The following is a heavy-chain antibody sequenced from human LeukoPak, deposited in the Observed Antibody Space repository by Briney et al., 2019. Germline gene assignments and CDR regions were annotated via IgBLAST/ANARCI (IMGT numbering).Heavy chain of an antibody. CDR2: ISGSSSYI. CDR3: ARPAHELWFGEFPYYYYYYMDV. J-gene: IGHJ6*03. V-gene: IGHV3-21*01. CDR1: GFTFSSYS. D-gene: IGHD3-10*01. Sequence: GGSLRLSCAASGFTFSSYSMNWVRQAPGKGLEWVSSISGSSSYIYYADSVKGRFTISRDNAKNSLYLQMNSLRAEDTAVYYCARPAHELWFGEFPYYYYYYMDVWGKGTTVTVSS.